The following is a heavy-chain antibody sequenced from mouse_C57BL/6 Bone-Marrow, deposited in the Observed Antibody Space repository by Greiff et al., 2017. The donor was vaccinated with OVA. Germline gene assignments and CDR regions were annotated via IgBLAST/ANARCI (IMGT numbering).Heavy chain of an antibody. J-gene: IGHJ2*01. CDR1: GYTFTSYW. CDR3: ARMNYGYDEY. V-gene: IGHV1-55*01. CDR2: IYPGSGST. Sequence: QVQLQQPWAELVKPGASVKMSCKASGYTFTSYWITWVKQRPGPGLEWIGEIYPGSGSTNYNEKLKSQATLTVDTSYSTANMQLSRLTSEDSAVNNSARMNYGYDEYWGEGTTDTVSS. D-gene: IGHD2-14*01.